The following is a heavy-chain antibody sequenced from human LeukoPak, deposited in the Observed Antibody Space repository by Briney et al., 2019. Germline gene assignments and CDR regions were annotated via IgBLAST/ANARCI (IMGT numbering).Heavy chain of an antibody. J-gene: IGHJ4*02. CDR2: IKLDVSET. Sequence: PGGSLRLSCAASGFTFSSYWMTWVRQAPGKGLEWVANIKLDVSETYYVDSVRGRFTISRVNTKNSLYLQMDSLRAEDTAVYYCARERWDNNGWYGYWGQGTLVTVSS. CDR1: GFTFSSYW. D-gene: IGHD6-19*01. CDR3: ARERWDNNGWYGY. V-gene: IGHV3-7*01.